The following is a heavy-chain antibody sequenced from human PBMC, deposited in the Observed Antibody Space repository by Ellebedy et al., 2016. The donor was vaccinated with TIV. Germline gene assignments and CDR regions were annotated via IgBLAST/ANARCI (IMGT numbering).Heavy chain of an antibody. D-gene: IGHD3-16*01. CDR2: IIPFFSSG. CDR1: GGTFSNFP. V-gene: IGHV1-69*13. J-gene: IGHJ4*02. CDR3: ARGRSYVPDYFDS. Sequence: ASVKVSCKASGGTFSNFPISWVRQAPGQGLEWVGGIIPFFSSGNYAQKFQGRVTITADDLPSTAYMELISLESDDTAVYYCARGRSYVPDYFDSWGQGTLVTVSS.